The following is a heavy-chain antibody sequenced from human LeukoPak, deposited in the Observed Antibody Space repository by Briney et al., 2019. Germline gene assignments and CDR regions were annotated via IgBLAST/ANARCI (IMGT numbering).Heavy chain of an antibody. V-gene: IGHV3-48*03. Sequence: TGGSLRLSCAASGFTFSSYEVNWVRQAPGKGLEWVSYISSTGSTIYQADSVKGRFTISRDNAKNSLYLQMNSLRAEDTAVYYCARSPRYSGSYGDAFDIWGQGTMVTVSS. CDR2: ISSTGSTI. CDR1: GFTFSSYE. CDR3: ARSPRYSGSYGDAFDI. J-gene: IGHJ3*02. D-gene: IGHD1-26*01.